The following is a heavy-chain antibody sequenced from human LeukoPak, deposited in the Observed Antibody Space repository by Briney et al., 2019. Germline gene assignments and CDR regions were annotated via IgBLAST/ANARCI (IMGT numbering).Heavy chain of an antibody. CDR3: AKDISQGYTFGSIEEDY. CDR1: GSTFSRYA. J-gene: IGHJ4*02. D-gene: IGHD5-18*01. CDR2: ISESDGST. V-gene: IGHV3-23*01. Sequence: GGSLRLTCAASGSTFSRYAMSWVRQAPGKGLEWLSAISESDGSTYYADSVKGRFTISRDNSKNTLYLQMNSLGADDTAVYFCAKDISQGYTFGSIEEDYWGQGTLVTVSS.